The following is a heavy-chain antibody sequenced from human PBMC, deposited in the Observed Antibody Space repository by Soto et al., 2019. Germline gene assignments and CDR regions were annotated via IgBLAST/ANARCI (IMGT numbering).Heavy chain of an antibody. CDR3: ARGGIVVVVAAIDI. V-gene: IGHV3-64*01. CDR2: ISSNGGST. Sequence: PGGSLRLSCAASGFTFSSYAMHWVRQAPGKGLEYVSAISSNGGSTYYANSVKGRFTISRDNSKNTLYLQMGSLRAEDMAVYYCARGGIVVVVAAIDIWGQGTMVTVSS. D-gene: IGHD2-15*01. CDR1: GFTFSSYA. J-gene: IGHJ3*02.